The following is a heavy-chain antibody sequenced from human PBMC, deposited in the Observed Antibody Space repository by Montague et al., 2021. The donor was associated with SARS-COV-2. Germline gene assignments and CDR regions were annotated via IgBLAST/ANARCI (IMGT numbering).Heavy chain of an antibody. CDR1: GGSINSITYY. V-gene: IGHV4-61*10. CDR3: AREQDWASHFDL. Sequence: SETLSLTCTVSGGSINSITYYWSWIRQPAGKGLEWIGRIDSGGYYNYNPSLKSRVTMSMDTSKNQFFLNLTSLTAADTAVYYWAREQDWASHFDLWGQGILVTVSS. D-gene: IGHD3/OR15-3a*01. J-gene: IGHJ4*02. CDR2: IDSGGYY.